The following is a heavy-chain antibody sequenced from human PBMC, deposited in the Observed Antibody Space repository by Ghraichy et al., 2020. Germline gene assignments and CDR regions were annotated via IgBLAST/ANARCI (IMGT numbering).Heavy chain of an antibody. CDR2: IYYSGST. Sequence: SETLSLTCTVSGGSISSYYWSWIRQPPGRGLEWIGYIYYSGSTDYNPSLKSRVTISVDKSKNKFSLKLGSVTAADTGVYYCSRGMYSISERFDYWGQGTLVTVSS. J-gene: IGHJ4*02. CDR3: SRGMYSISERFDY. CDR1: GGSISSYY. D-gene: IGHD6-6*01. V-gene: IGHV4-59*01.